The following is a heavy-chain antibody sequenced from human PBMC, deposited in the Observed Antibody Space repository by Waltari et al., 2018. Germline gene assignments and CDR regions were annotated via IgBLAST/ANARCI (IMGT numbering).Heavy chain of an antibody. CDR2: IYPGDSDL. Sequence: EVQLVQSGAAVKKPGESRKISCQASGYTFPLPGIGWVRQTRGKGLEWMGIIYPGDSDLRYSPSFQGQVSISADKSMKTAYRQWSSLKASDSGMYYCARRNSSGAYGHSHPFDLWGQGTRVTVSS. CDR1: GYTFPLPG. CDR3: ARRNSSGAYGHSHPFDL. V-gene: IGHV5-51*03. J-gene: IGHJ4*02. D-gene: IGHD3-22*01.